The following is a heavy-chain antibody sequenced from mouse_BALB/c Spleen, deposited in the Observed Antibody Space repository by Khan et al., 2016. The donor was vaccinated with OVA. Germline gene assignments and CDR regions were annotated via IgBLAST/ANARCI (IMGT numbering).Heavy chain of an antibody. CDR3: ARTAYDGYFDY. CDR2: ISTYSGNT. Sequence: QVQLQQPGPELVRPGVSVKISCKGSGYTFTDYAMYWVKQSHAKSLEWIGLISTYSGNTNYNQKFKGKATMTVDKSSSKAYMELARLTSADSAISYCARTAYDGYFDYWGQGTTLTVSS. D-gene: IGHD2-3*01. V-gene: IGHV1S137*01. J-gene: IGHJ2*01. CDR1: GYTFTDYA.